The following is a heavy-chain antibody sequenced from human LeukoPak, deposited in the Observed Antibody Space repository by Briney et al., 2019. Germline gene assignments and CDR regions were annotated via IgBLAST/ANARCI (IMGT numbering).Heavy chain of an antibody. CDR3: ARGVRNFDY. CDR1: GGSISSYY. J-gene: IGHJ4*02. Sequence: SETLSLTCTVSGGSISSYYWSWIRQPPGKGLEWIGYIYYSGSTNYNPSLRSRVTISVDTSKNQFSLKLSSVTAADTAVYYCARGVRNFDYWGQGTLVTVSS. CDR2: IYYSGST. D-gene: IGHD1-1*01. V-gene: IGHV4-59*08.